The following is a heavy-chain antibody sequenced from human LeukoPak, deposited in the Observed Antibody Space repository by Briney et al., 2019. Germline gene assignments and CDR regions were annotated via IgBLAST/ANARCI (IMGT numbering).Heavy chain of an antibody. CDR3: AREAHCSGGSCLNNNWFDP. V-gene: IGHV4-39*07. J-gene: IGHJ5*02. CDR1: GGSISSSSYY. D-gene: IGHD2-15*01. CDR2: IYYSGST. Sequence: SETLSLTCTVSGGSISSSSYYWGWIRQPPGKGLEWIGSIYYSGSTYYNPSLKSRVTISVDTSKNQFSLKLSSVTAADTAVYYCAREAHCSGGSCLNNNWFDPWGQGTLVTVSS.